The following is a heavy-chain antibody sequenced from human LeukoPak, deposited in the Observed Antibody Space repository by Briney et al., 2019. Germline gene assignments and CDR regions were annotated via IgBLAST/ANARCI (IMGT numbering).Heavy chain of an antibody. V-gene: IGHV3-21*01. CDR2: ISSSSSYI. J-gene: IGHJ3*02. Sequence: GGSLRLSCAASGFTFSSYSMNWVRQAPGRGLEWVSSISSSSSYIYYADSVKGRFTISRDNAKNSLYLQMNSLRAEDTAVYYCARDTLLTGEIGRDAFDIWGQGTMVTVSS. D-gene: IGHD7-27*01. CDR1: GFTFSSYS. CDR3: ARDTLLTGEIGRDAFDI.